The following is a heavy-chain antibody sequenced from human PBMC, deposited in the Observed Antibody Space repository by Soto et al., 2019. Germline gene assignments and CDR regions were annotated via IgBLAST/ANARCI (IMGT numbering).Heavy chain of an antibody. D-gene: IGHD2-2*01. V-gene: IGHV1-69*13. CDR2: IIPIFGTA. Sequence: SVKVSCKASGGTFSSYPISRVRQTPEQGLEWMGGIIPIFGTANYAQKFQGRLTITADESTSTAYMELRSLRSEDTAVYYCAKFRGIPAARRYYYYYGMDVWGQGTTVTVSS. CDR3: AKFRGIPAARRYYYYYGMDV. CDR1: GGTFSSYP. J-gene: IGHJ6*02.